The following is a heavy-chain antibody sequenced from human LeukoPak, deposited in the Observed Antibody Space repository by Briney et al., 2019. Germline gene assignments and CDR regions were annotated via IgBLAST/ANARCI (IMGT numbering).Heavy chain of an antibody. V-gene: IGHV4-4*07. CDR2: IYSSGIT. CDR1: GGSVSTYY. Sequence: PSETLSLTCTVSGGSVSTYYWNWIRQSAGKGLEWIGRIYSSGITDYCPSLKSRATMSVDMSNSQFSLRLSSVTAADTAVYYCARALGARVYYYMDVWGKGTTVTVSS. CDR3: ARALGARVYYYMDV. J-gene: IGHJ6*03. D-gene: IGHD5-12*01.